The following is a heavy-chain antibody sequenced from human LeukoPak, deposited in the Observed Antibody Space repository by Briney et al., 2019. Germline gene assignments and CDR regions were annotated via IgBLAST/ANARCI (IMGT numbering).Heavy chain of an antibody. CDR2: IYSGGST. V-gene: IGHV3-53*01. CDR3: ASAKRWIHLFEY. Sequence: GGSLRLSCAASGFTVSSNYMSWVRQAPGKGLVWVSVIYSGGSTYYADSLKSRFTIPEKNSKKSLNLQMKVLRAENTAGYNCASAKRWIHLFEYWGQGNLVTVSS. D-gene: IGHD5-24*01. CDR1: GFTVSSNY. J-gene: IGHJ4*02.